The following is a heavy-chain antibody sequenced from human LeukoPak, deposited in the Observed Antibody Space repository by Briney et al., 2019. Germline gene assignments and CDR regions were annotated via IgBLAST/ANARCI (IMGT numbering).Heavy chain of an antibody. J-gene: IGHJ6*03. CDR2: IYYSGST. V-gene: IGHV4-39*07. Sequence: SETLSLTCTVSGGSISSSSYYWGWIRQPPGKGLEWIGSIYYSGSTYYNPSLKSRVTISVDTSKNQFSLKLSSVTAADTAVYYCAREYATHYYYYYYMDVWGKGTTVTVSS. D-gene: IGHD2-8*01. CDR1: GGSISSSSYY. CDR3: AREYATHYYYYYYMDV.